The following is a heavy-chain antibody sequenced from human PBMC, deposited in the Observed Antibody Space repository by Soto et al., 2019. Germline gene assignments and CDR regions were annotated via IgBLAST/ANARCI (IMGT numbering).Heavy chain of an antibody. Sequence: GGSLRLSWAASGFIFSGNWMSWVRQAPGKGLEWVANIKQDGSEKRYVDSVEGRFTISRDNAKNSLYLQMNSLRAEDTAVYYCAKDRYGDYGGIDYWGQGTMVTVSS. V-gene: IGHV3-7*05. CDR1: GFIFSGNW. CDR2: IKQDGSEK. D-gene: IGHD4-17*01. CDR3: AKDRYGDYGGIDY. J-gene: IGHJ4*02.